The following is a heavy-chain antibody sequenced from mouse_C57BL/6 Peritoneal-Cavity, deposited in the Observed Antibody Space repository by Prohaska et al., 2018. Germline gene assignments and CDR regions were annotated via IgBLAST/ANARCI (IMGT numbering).Heavy chain of an antibody. J-gene: IGHJ2*01. V-gene: IGHV6-3*01. D-gene: IGHD2-10*01. CDR3: SDPLPRY. CDR1: GFTFSNYW. CDR2: IRLIFDNYAK. Sequence: DVKLEEPGGGLVQPGGSMKLSCVASGFTFSNYWMNWVRQSPEKGLEWVAQIRLIFDNYAKTYAESVYGRFTVSSDDSKSMVYLPTTNLRVEADGMYYCSDPLPRYWGQGTTLTVS.